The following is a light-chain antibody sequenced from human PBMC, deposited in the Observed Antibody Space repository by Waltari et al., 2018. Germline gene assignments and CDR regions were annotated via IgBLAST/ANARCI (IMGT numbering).Light chain of an antibody. CDR2: DFS. CDR1: SSDVGGYNY. CDR3: SSYTSSSTWV. J-gene: IGLJ3*02. V-gene: IGLV2-14*01. Sequence: QSALTQPASVSGSPGQSITISCTGTSSDVGGYNYVSWYQQHPGKAPKLMIYDFSKPPSGVSNRFSGSKSGNTASLTISGLQAEDEADYYCSSYTSSSTWVFGGGTKLTVL.